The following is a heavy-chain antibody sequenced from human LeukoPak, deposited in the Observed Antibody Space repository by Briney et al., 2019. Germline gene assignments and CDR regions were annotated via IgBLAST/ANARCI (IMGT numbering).Heavy chain of an antibody. CDR3: AREGDYYDSSGYYYFDP. CDR2: IIPIFGTA. V-gene: IGHV1-69*13. Sequence: ASVKVSCKASGYTFTSYGISWVRQAPGQGLEWMGGIIPIFGTANYAQKFQGRVTITADESTSTAYMELSSLRSEDTAVYYCAREGDYYDSSGYYYFDPWGQGTLVTVSS. J-gene: IGHJ5*02. D-gene: IGHD3-22*01. CDR1: GYTFTSYG.